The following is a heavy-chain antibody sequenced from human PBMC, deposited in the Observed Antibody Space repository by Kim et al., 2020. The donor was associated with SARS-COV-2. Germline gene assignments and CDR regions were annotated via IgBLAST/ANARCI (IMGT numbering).Heavy chain of an antibody. D-gene: IGHD2-15*01. J-gene: IGHJ4*02. CDR3: ARSSLLDFDY. V-gene: IGHV1-2*02. Sequence: GGKNYAQRFQGRVTMTMDTSISTVYLGRTRLRSDDTAVYYCARSSLLDFDYWGQGTLVTVSS. CDR2: GGK.